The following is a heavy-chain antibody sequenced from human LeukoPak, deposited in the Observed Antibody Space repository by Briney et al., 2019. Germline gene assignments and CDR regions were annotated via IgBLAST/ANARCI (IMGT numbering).Heavy chain of an antibody. J-gene: IGHJ6*02. Sequence: SETLSLTCAVYGGSFSGYYWSWIRQPPGKGLEWIGEINHSGSTNYNPSLKSRVTISVDASKSQFSLKLSSVTAADTAVYYCARVSGYYGMDVWGQGTTVTVSS. CDR3: ARVSGYYGMDV. CDR1: GGSFSGYY. CDR2: INHSGST. D-gene: IGHD3-10*01. V-gene: IGHV4-34*01.